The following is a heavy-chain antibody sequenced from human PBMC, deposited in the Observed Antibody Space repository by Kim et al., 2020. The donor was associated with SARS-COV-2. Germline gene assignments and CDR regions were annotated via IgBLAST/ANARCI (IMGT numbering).Heavy chain of an antibody. V-gene: IGHV1-46*04. Sequence: ASVKVSCKASGYTFTSNHMHWVRQAPGQGLEWMGMITPNGGSTNYAQKLQGSVTMTRDTSTSTVYMELSSLRSEDTAVYYCARDREGDWTFDYWGQGTLVTVSS. CDR3: ARDREGDWTFDY. CDR2: ITPNGGST. J-gene: IGHJ4*02. CDR1: GYTFTSNH. D-gene: IGHD2-21*02.